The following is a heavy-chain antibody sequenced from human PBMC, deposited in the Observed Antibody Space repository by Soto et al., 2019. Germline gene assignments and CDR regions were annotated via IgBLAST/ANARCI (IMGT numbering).Heavy chain of an antibody. CDR1: GYNFNSHS. D-gene: IGHD1-26*01. CDR2: INPNTGNP. V-gene: IGHV7-4-1*01. Sequence: QVQLVQSGSESMQPGASVKVSCKGSGYNFNSHSINWLRHAPGQGLEWMGWINPNTGNPTYERGFTGRFVFSVDTSVSTVSLQIFSLKADDSAVYYCARDRASGSFDYWGQGTLVTVSS. CDR3: ARDRASGSFDY. J-gene: IGHJ4*02.